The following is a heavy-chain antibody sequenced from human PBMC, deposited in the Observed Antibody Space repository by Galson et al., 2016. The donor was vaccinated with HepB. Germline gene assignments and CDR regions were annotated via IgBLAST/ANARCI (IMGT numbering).Heavy chain of an antibody. V-gene: IGHV1-2*02. Sequence: SVKVSCKASGYTFTAYYMHWVRQAPGQDLEWMGWINPNSGGTNFAQKFQGRVTMTRDTSITTAYMELSRLRSDDTAIYYCARVMGGLIAAAGTLDYWGQGTLVTVSS. CDR2: INPNSGGT. D-gene: IGHD6-13*01. CDR1: GYTFTAYY. CDR3: ARVMGGLIAAAGTLDY. J-gene: IGHJ4*02.